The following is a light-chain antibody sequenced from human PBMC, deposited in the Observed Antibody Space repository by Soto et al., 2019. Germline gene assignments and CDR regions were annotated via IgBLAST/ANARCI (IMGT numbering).Light chain of an antibody. V-gene: IGLV1-47*01. CDR3: AAWDDSLSGPLYV. J-gene: IGLJ1*01. Sequence: QSVLTQPPSASGTPGQRVTISCSGSSSNIGSNYVYWYQQLPGTAPELLIYRNNQRPSGVPDRFSGSKSGTSASLAISGLRSEDEADYYCAAWDDSLSGPLYVFGTGTKVTVL. CDR2: RNN. CDR1: SSNIGSNY.